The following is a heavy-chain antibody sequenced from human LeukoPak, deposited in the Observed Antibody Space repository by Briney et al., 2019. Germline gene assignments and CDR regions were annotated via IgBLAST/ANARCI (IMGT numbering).Heavy chain of an antibody. D-gene: IGHD2-15*01. V-gene: IGHV4-59*08. Sequence: PSETLSLTCTVSGSSISSSYWSWIRKPPRKGLEWIGYIYYSANTDSNPSLKSRVTISVDTSKNQFSLKLSSVTAADTAVYYCARTYCSGGSCHFDYWGQGTLVTVSS. J-gene: IGHJ4*02. CDR2: IYYSANT. CDR1: GSSISSSY. CDR3: ARTYCSGGSCHFDY.